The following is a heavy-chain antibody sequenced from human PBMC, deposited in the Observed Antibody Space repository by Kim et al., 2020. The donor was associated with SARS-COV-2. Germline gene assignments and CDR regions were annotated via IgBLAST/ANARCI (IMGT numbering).Heavy chain of an antibody. J-gene: IGHJ6*02. CDR3: ARGPSLYGSGSYRTLLGGVHMDV. D-gene: IGHD3-10*01. CDR2: INPSGGST. CDR1: GYTFTSYY. Sequence: ASVKVSCKASGYTFTSYYMHWVRQAPGQGLEWMGIINPSGGSTSYAQKFQGRVTMTRDTSTSTVYMELSSLRSEYTAVYYCARGPSLYGSGSYRTLLGGVHMDVWGQGTTVTVSS. V-gene: IGHV1-46*01.